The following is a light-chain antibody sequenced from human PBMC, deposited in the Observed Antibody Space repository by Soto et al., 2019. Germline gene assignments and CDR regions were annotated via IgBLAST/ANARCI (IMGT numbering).Light chain of an antibody. Sequence: EIVLTQSPGTLSLSPGERATLSCRASQSVSSSYLAWYQQKPGQAPRLLIYGASSRATGIPDRLSGSGSGKDFTLTISRLEPEDFAVYYCQQYGSSPFTFGPGTTVDIQ. V-gene: IGKV3-20*01. CDR1: QSVSSSY. CDR3: QQYGSSPFT. J-gene: IGKJ3*01. CDR2: GAS.